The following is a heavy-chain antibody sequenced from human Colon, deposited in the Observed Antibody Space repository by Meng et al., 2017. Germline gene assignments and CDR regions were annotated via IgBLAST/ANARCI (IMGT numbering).Heavy chain of an antibody. Sequence: EVQLVESGGGLVEPGGSLRLSCAASGLIFNNYRRNWVRQAPGKGREWVSVIDYGGISTYYADSVKGRFTISRDNAKNSVSLQMNNLRAEDTAVYYCVREEYDPRDFWGQGTLVTVSS. D-gene: IGHD3-16*01. V-gene: IGHV3-21*01. CDR2: IDYGGIST. CDR3: VREEYDPRDF. CDR1: GLIFNNYR. J-gene: IGHJ4*02.